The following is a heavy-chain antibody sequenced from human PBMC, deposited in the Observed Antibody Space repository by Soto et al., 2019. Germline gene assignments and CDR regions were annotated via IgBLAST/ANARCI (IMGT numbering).Heavy chain of an antibody. CDR3: ARDLRGIAAAGGGYYYYYGMDV. V-gene: IGHV1-69*05. CDR1: GGTFSSYA. D-gene: IGHD6-13*01. Sequence: SVKVSCKASGGTFSSYAISWVRQAPGQGLEWMGGIIPIFGTANHAQKLQGRVTMTTDTSTSTAYMELRSLRSDDTAVYYCARDLRGIAAAGGGYYYYYGMDVWGQ. CDR2: IIPIFGTA. J-gene: IGHJ6*02.